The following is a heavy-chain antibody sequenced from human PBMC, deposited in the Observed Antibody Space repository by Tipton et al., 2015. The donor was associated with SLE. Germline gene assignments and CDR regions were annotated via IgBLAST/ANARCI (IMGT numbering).Heavy chain of an antibody. CDR3: ARALADWNGGVRFDP. D-gene: IGHD1-1*01. CDR1: GDSVNSDTYY. V-gene: IGHV4-61*10. J-gene: IGHJ5*02. Sequence: QLVQSGAEVKPSETLSLTCNVSGDSVNSDTYYWSWIRRSAGKGLEWIGHMHPSGTTKYNPSLQSRVTMSVDTSKNQFSLKVNSVTAADTAKYYCARALADWNGGVRFDPWGQGILVTVSS. CDR2: MHPSGTT.